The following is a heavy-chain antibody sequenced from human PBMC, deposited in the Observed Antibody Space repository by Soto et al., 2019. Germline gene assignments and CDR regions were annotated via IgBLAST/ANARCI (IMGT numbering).Heavy chain of an antibody. V-gene: IGHV4-59*01. Sequence: SETLSLTCTVSGTSISSYYWSGIRQPTGKRLRWIATIHYSGTTNNNPSLASRVTLSVDTSKNQFSLKMTSVTAADRAMYFCARYNSYAIDYWGRGTLVTVSS. CDR3: ARYNSYAIDY. CDR1: GTSISSYY. CDR2: IHYSGTT. J-gene: IGHJ4*02. D-gene: IGHD2-8*01.